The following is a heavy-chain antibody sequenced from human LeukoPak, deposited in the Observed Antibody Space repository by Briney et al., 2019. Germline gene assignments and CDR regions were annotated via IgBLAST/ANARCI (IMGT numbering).Heavy chain of an antibody. CDR3: SRGLDSRKLGY. D-gene: IGHD3-22*01. CDR1: GASISSGDQY. Sequence: SETLSLTCTVSGASISSGDQYWNWLRQSPGTGLEWIGSIHPSGTLYNNPSLESRVTMSMDTSKNQFSLNLNSVTAADTAVYFCSRGLDSRKLGYWGQGTLVTVSS. CDR2: IHPSGTL. J-gene: IGHJ4*02. V-gene: IGHV4-31*03.